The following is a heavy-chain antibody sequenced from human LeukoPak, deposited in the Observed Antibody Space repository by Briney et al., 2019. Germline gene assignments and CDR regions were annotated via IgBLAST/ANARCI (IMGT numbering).Heavy chain of an antibody. CDR2: VSSSSSYI. CDR3: ARPHPPYYYMDV. Sequence: GGSLRLSCAASGFTFSSYSMNWVRQAPGKGLGWVSSVSSSSSYIYYADSVKGRFTISRDNAKNSLYLQMNSLRAEDTAVYYCARPHPPYYYMDVWGKGTTVTVSS. J-gene: IGHJ6*03. CDR1: GFTFSSYS. V-gene: IGHV3-21*01.